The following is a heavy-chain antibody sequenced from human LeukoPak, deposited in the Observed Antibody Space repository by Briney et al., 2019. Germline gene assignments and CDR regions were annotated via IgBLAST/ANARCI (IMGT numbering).Heavy chain of an antibody. J-gene: IGHJ4*02. CDR2: IRYDENTK. V-gene: IGHV3-30*02. D-gene: IGHD5-24*01. CDR3: AKQNTSDGYHHFHY. Sequence: GGSLRLSCTASGFPFSSYGMQWVRQAPGKGLEWVACIRYDENTKYYADSGKGRFPASRPNSSNTVSLQMNSQRAEETAVYYCAKQNTSDGYHHFHYWGQGTLVTVSS. CDR1: GFPFSSYG.